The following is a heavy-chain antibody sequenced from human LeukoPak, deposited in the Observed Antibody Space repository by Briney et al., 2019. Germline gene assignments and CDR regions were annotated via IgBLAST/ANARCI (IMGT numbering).Heavy chain of an antibody. CDR2: INTNTGNP. V-gene: IGHV7-4-1*02. Sequence: GASVKVSCKASGYTFTSYAMNWVRQAPGQGFEWMGWINTNTGNPTYAQGFTGRFVFSLDTSVSTAYLQISSLKAEDTAVYYCAAPGGSGWVPHYYYYGMDVWGQGTTFTVSS. CDR3: AAPGGSGWVPHYYYYGMDV. J-gene: IGHJ6*02. CDR1: GYTFTSYA. D-gene: IGHD6-19*01.